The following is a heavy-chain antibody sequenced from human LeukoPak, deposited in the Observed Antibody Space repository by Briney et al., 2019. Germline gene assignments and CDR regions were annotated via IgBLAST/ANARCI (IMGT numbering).Heavy chain of an antibody. CDR3: ARDSDPYCGGDCRPFDY. CDR1: GGSFGSSPYY. J-gene: IGHJ4*02. Sequence: SETLSLTCTVSGGSFGSSPYYWGWIRQPPGKGLEYIGIISYSGRTYYSPSLKSRVTISVDTSKNQFSLKVNSVTAADTALYYCARDSDPYCGGDCRPFDYWGQGTLVTVSS. D-gene: IGHD2-21*02. V-gene: IGHV4-39*07. CDR2: ISYSGRT.